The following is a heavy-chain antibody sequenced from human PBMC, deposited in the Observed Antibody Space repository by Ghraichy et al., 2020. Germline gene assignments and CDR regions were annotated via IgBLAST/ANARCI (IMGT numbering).Heavy chain of an antibody. CDR3: ARESGWSVRYFDY. Sequence: GGSLRLSCAASGFTVNSYYMSWVRQAPGKGLEWVSVIYSGGYTYYADSVKGRFTISRDISKNTLDLQMNSLRAEDTAVYFCARESGWSVRYFDYWGQGTLVTVSS. D-gene: IGHD6-19*01. CDR2: IYSGGYT. CDR1: GFTVNSYY. J-gene: IGHJ4*02. V-gene: IGHV3-53*01.